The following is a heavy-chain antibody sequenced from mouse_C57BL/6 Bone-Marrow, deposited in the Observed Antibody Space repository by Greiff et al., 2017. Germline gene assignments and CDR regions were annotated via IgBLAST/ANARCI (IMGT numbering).Heavy chain of an antibody. Sequence: LQQSGGGLVQPGGSMKLSCAASGFTFSDAWMDWIRQSPEKGLEWVAEIRNKANNHATYYAESVKGRFTISRAASKSSVYLQMNSLRAEDTCIYVCNLGPMDYWGQGTSVTVSS. CDR3: NLGPMDY. V-gene: IGHV6-6*01. D-gene: IGHD3-1*01. CDR2: IRNKANNHAT. J-gene: IGHJ4*01. CDR1: GFTFSDAW.